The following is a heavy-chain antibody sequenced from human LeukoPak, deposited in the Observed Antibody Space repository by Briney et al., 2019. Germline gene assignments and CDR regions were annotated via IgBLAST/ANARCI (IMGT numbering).Heavy chain of an antibody. CDR1: GGSISSGSYY. J-gene: IGHJ3*02. CDR2: IYTSGST. CDR3: ARSSTWHGPLGI. D-gene: IGHD6-13*01. V-gene: IGHV4-61*02. Sequence: SETLSLTCTVSGGSISSGSYYWSWIRQPAGKGLEWIGRIYTSGSTNYNPSLKSRVTMSVDTSKNQFSLNLNSVTAADTAMYYCARSSTWHGPLGIWGQGTMVTVSP.